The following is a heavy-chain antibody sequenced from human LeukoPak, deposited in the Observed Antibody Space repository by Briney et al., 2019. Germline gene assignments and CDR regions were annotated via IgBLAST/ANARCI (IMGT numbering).Heavy chain of an antibody. J-gene: IGHJ4*02. CDR2: IYYRGTT. CDR1: GGSISSGGHY. D-gene: IGHD4-23*01. CDR3: ARGADYGGNSVPFDY. Sequence: SQTLSLTCTVSGGSISSGGHYWGWIRQQPGKGLEWIGYIYYRGTTYYNPSLKSRVSISLDTSKNQVSLKLTSVTAADTAVYYCARGADYGGNSVPFDYWGQETLVTVSS. V-gene: IGHV4-31*03.